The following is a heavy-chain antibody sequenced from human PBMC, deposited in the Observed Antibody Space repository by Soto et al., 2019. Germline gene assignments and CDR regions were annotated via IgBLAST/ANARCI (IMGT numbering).Heavy chain of an antibody. CDR1: GYTLTELS. CDR3: ATLPARFLEPREGAFDI. Sequence: ASVKVSCKVSGYTLTELSMHWVRQAPGKGLEWMGGFDPEDGETIYAQKFQGRVTMTEDTSTDTAYMELSSLGSEDTAVYYCATLPARFLEPREGAFDIWGQGTMVTVSS. D-gene: IGHD3-3*01. CDR2: FDPEDGET. J-gene: IGHJ3*02. V-gene: IGHV1-24*01.